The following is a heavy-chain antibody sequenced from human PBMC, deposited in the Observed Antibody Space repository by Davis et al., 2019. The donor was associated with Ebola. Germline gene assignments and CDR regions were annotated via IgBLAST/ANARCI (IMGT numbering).Heavy chain of an antibody. V-gene: IGHV1-2*02. Sequence: ASVKVSCKASRYTFTGYYIHWVRQAPGQGLEWMGWINPKSGGGNYAPKFQGRVTMTTDTSISTAYMDLSSLRSDDTAVFYCARELHGGEFNYWGQGTLVTVSS. CDR2: INPKSGGG. D-gene: IGHD3-16*01. CDR3: ARELHGGEFNY. CDR1: RYTFTGYY. J-gene: IGHJ4*02.